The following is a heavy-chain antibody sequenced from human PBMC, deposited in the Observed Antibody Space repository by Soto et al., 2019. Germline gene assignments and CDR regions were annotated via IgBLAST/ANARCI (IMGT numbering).Heavy chain of an antibody. CDR3: ARDSYYYDSSGYNYYYGMDV. Sequence: QVQLVESGGGVVQPGRSLRLSCAASGFTFSSYAMHWVRQAPGKGLEWVAVISYDGSNKYYADSVKCRFTISRDNSKNTLYLQMNSLRAEDTAVYYCARDSYYYDSSGYNYYYGMDVWGQGTTVTVSS. CDR1: GFTFSSYA. D-gene: IGHD3-22*01. V-gene: IGHV3-30-3*01. CDR2: ISYDGSNK. J-gene: IGHJ6*02.